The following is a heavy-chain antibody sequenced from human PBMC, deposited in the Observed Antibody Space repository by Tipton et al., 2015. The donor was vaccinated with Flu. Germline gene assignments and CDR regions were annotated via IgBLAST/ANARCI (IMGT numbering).Heavy chain of an antibody. CDR3: AREEKPYGMDD. J-gene: IGHJ6*02. CDR2: IYTSGST. CDR1: GGSISSYY. Sequence: TLSLTCTVSGGSISSYYWSWIRQPTGKGLEWIGRIYTSGSTNYNPSLKSRVTISVDTSKNQFSLKLSSVTAADTAVYYCAREEKPYGMDDWGQGTTVTVSS. V-gene: IGHV4-4*07.